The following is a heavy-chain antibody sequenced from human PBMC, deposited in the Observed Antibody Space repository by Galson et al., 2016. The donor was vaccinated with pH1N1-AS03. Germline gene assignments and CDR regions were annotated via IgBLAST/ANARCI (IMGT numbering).Heavy chain of an antibody. J-gene: IGHJ5*02. Sequence: SVKVSCKASGYTFNDNYIHWVRQAPGQGLEWMGWISPDNGGTNFAQKFQGRVTMTRDTSINTAYMELSGLRSDDTALYYCAIIIRGSGGLDPWGQGTLVTVSS. D-gene: IGHD1-14*01. CDR3: AIIIRGSGGLDP. V-gene: IGHV1-2*02. CDR1: GYTFNDNY. CDR2: ISPDNGGT.